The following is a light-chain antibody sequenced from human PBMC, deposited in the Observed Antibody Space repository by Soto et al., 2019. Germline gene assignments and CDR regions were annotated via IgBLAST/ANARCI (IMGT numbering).Light chain of an antibody. V-gene: IGKV3-11*01. Sequence: EIVLTQSPVTLSLSPGERATLSCRASQSVFSSLAWYQQKPGQAPRLLIYDASTRATAIPARFRGSGSGTDFTLTISSLELEDFAVYYCHQRSNWPLTFGGGTKVEIK. CDR3: HQRSNWPLT. CDR1: QSVFSS. CDR2: DAS. J-gene: IGKJ4*01.